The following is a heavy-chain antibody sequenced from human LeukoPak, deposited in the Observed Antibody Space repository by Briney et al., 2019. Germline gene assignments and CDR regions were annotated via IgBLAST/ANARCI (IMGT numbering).Heavy chain of an antibody. CDR1: GLTFNSYA. Sequence: PGGSLRLSCAASGLTFNSYAMNWVRQAPGKGLEWVSTISASGGSTYYADSVKGRFTISRDNAKNSLYLQMNSLRVEDTAVYYCAREEWWFDSWGQGTQVTVSS. V-gene: IGHV3-23*01. J-gene: IGHJ5*01. CDR3: AREEWWFDS. D-gene: IGHD2-8*01. CDR2: ISASGGST.